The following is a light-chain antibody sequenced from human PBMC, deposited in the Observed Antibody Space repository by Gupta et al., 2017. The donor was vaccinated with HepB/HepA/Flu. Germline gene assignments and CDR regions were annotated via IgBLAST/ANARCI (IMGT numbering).Light chain of an antibody. V-gene: IGKV1-6*01. CDR2: GTS. CDR3: LQDYGYPRT. Sequence: SLSASVGDRVTITCRASQDIRSDLGWYQHKPGTAPRLLIYGTSTLQSGVPSRFSGRGSGTDFALTISSLQPEDFAIYYCLQDYGYPRTFGQGTKVEVK. CDR1: QDIRSD. J-gene: IGKJ1*01.